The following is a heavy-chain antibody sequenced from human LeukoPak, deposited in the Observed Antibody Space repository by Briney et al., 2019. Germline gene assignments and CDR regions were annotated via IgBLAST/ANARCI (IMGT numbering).Heavy chain of an antibody. Sequence: PSETLSLTCTVSGGSVSSGSSFWSWIRQPPGKGLEWIGYIYHSGNTNYNPSLKSRVTISVDTSKSQLSLKLNSVTAADTAVYYCARDRNYCDSSGYYFANWGQGTLVTVSS. V-gene: IGHV4-61*01. D-gene: IGHD3-22*01. CDR1: GGSVSSGSSF. CDR2: IYHSGNT. J-gene: IGHJ4*02. CDR3: ARDRNYCDSSGYYFAN.